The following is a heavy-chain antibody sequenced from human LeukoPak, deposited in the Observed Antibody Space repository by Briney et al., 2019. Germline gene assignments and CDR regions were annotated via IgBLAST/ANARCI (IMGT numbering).Heavy chain of an antibody. V-gene: IGHV4-59*08. CDR1: GGSISSYY. Sequence: SETLSLTCTVSGGSISSYYWSWIRQPPGKGLEWVGYIYNSGSTNYNPSLKSRVTISVDTSKNQFSLKLSSVSAADTAVYYCAASGYSSSWYIGWFDPWGQGTLVTVS. D-gene: IGHD6-13*01. CDR3: AASGYSSSWYIGWFDP. J-gene: IGHJ5*02. CDR2: IYNSGST.